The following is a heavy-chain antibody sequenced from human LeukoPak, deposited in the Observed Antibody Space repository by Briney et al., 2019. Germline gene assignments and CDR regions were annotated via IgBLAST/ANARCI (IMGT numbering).Heavy chain of an antibody. D-gene: IGHD2-15*01. CDR2: INPNSGGT. CDR3: ARGYCSGGSCYLVFDY. J-gene: IGHJ4*02. Sequence: GASVKVSCKASGYTFTGFYMHWVRQAPGQGLEWMGWINPNSGGTNYAQKFRGRVTMTRDTSISTAYMELSRLRSADTAVYYCARGYCSGGSCYLVFDYWGQGTLVPVSS. CDR1: GYTFTGFY. V-gene: IGHV1-2*02.